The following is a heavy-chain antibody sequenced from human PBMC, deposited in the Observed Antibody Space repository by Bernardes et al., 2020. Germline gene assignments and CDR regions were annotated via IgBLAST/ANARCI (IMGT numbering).Heavy chain of an antibody. Sequence: GGSLRLSCAASGFTFSSYAMSWVRQAPGKGLEWVSAISGSGGSTYYADSVKGRFTISRDNSKNTLYLQMNSLRAEDTAVYYCANGGHLRQWLVDFDYWGQGTLVTVSS. CDR3: ANGGHLRQWLVDFDY. D-gene: IGHD6-19*01. J-gene: IGHJ4*02. CDR1: GFTFSSYA. CDR2: ISGSGGST. V-gene: IGHV3-23*01.